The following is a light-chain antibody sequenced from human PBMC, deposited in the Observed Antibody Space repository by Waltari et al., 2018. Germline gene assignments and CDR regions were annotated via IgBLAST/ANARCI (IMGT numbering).Light chain of an antibody. CDR3: ATWDGSLTAWV. CDR2: RNN. J-gene: IGLJ3*02. CDR1: TSNIGRNS. Sequence: QSVLTQPPSASGTPGHRVTLSCSGRTSNIGRNSLTWNQQFPGTAPKLLVYRNNERPSGVPDRISGSKSGTSASLAISGLRSEDEADYYCATWDGSLTAWVFGGGTKVTVL. V-gene: IGLV1-47*01.